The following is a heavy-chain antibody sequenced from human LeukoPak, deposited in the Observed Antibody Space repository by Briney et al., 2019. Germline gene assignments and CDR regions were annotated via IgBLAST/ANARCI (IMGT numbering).Heavy chain of an antibody. CDR3: ARSYPTGSHYPAYY. CDR2: ISGSGDTT. CDR1: GFTFSTYA. J-gene: IGHJ4*02. Sequence: PGGSLRLSCAASGFTFSTYAMSWVRQAPGKGLEWVSGISGSGDTTYYADSVKGRFTISRDSSKNTLYLQMNGLRTEDTALYFCARSYPTGSHYPAYYWGQGTLVTVSS. D-gene: IGHD1-26*01. V-gene: IGHV3-23*01.